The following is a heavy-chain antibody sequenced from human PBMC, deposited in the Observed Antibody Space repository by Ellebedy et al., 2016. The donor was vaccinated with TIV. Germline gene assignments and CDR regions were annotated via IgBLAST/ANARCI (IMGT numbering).Heavy chain of an antibody. V-gene: IGHV3-30*18. CDR1: GFTFSSYG. D-gene: IGHD3-10*01. J-gene: IGHJ6*02. CDR3: AKAVIWFGELRPNYYYYGMDV. CDR2: ISYDGSNK. Sequence: GESLKISXAASGFTFSSYGMHWVRQAPGKGLEWVAVISYDGSNKYYADSVKGRFTISRDNSKNTLYLQMNSLRAEDTAVYYCAKAVIWFGELRPNYYYYGMDVWGQGTTVTVSS.